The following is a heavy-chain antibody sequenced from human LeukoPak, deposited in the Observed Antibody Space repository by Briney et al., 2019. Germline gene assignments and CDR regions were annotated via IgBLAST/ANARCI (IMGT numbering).Heavy chain of an antibody. CDR1: GFTFDDYA. CDR2: ISGNSGSI. Sequence: GRSLRLSCAASGFTFDDYAMHWVRQAPGKGLEWVSGISGNSGSIGYADSVKGRFTISRDNAKNSLYLQMNSLRAEDTALYYCAKDTDASNYYMDVWGKGTTVTVSS. V-gene: IGHV3-9*01. J-gene: IGHJ6*03. CDR3: AKDTDASNYYMDV.